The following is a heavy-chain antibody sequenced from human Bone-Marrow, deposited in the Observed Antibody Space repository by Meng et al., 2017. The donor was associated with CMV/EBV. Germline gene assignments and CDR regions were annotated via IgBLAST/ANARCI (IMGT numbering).Heavy chain of an antibody. D-gene: IGHD3-3*01. CDR2: MNPNSGNT. J-gene: IGHJ4*02. CDR3: ARTYLLRFLEWSLFLGY. Sequence: ASVKVSCKASGYTFTSYDINWVRQATGQGLEWMGWMNPNSGNTGYAQKFQGRVTMTRNTSISTAYMELSSPRSEDTAVYYCARTYLLRFLEWSLFLGYWGQGTLVTVSS. CDR1: GYTFTSYD. V-gene: IGHV1-8*01.